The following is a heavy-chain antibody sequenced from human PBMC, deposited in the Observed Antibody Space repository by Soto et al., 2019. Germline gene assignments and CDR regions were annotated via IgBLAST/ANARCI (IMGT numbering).Heavy chain of an antibody. CDR1: GGSFSGYY. CDR3: ARLRVAAAGTRILGFDI. Sequence: PSETLSLTCAVYGGSFSGYYWSWIRQPPGKGLEWIGEINQSGSANYNPSLKSRVTISVVTSKKQVSLNLSSVTAADTAVYYCARLRVAAAGTRILGFDIWGQGTMVTVSS. V-gene: IGHV4-34*01. D-gene: IGHD6-13*01. J-gene: IGHJ3*02. CDR2: INQSGSA.